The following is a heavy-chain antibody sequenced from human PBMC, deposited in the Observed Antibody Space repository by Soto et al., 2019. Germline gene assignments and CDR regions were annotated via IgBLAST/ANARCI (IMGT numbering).Heavy chain of an antibody. D-gene: IGHD3-10*01. CDR2: ISAYNGNT. Sequence: SGKVSYKASCYTFTSYGISWVRQAPVQGLEWMGWISAYNGNTNYAQKLQGRVTMTTDTSTSTAYMELRSLRSDDTAVYYCARGATMVRGVIIRRAFDIWGQGTMVTV. J-gene: IGHJ3*02. CDR3: ARGATMVRGVIIRRAFDI. CDR1: CYTFTSYG. V-gene: IGHV1-18*04.